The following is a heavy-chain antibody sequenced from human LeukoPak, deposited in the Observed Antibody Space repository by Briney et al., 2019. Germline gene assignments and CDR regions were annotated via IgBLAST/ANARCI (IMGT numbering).Heavy chain of an antibody. CDR1: GGSFSGYY. Sequence: SETLSLTCAVYGGSFSGYYWSWIRQPPGKGLEWIGYIYYSGSTSGSTNHNPSLKSRVTISVDTSKNQFSLKLSSVTAADTAVYYCARHQAVRGRSVGTSSFDYWGQGTLVTVSS. CDR2: IYYSGSTSGST. CDR3: ARHQAVRGRSVGTSSFDY. J-gene: IGHJ4*02. V-gene: IGHV4-59*08. D-gene: IGHD3-10*01.